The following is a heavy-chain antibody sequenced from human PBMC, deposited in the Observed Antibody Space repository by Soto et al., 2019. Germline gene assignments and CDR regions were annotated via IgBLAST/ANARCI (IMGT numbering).Heavy chain of an antibody. J-gene: IGHJ6*02. V-gene: IGHV1-18*01. CDR1: GYTFTSYG. CDR3: ARDGDIVVVPAAIPYYGMDV. Sequence: ASVKVSCKASGYTFTSYGISWVRQAPGQGLEWMGWISAYNGNTSYAQKLQGRVTMTTDTSTSTAYMELRSLRSDDTAVYYCARDGDIVVVPAAIPYYGMDVWGQGTTVTVSS. D-gene: IGHD2-2*01. CDR2: ISAYNGNT.